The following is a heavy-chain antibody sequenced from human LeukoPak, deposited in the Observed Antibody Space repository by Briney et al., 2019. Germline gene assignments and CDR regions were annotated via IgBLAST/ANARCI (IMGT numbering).Heavy chain of an antibody. Sequence: SETLSLTCTVSGGSITSSGYYWGWLRQPPGQGLEWIGSIHYSGSTYYNPSLKSRVTISGDTSKNQFSLNLYSVTAADTAVYYCGYGSGSWGQGTLVTVSS. V-gene: IGHV4-39*07. D-gene: IGHD3-10*01. CDR3: GYGSGS. CDR2: IHYSGST. CDR1: GGSITSSGYY. J-gene: IGHJ4*02.